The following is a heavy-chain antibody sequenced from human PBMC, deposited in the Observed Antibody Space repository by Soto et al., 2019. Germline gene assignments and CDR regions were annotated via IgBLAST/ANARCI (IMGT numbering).Heavy chain of an antibody. D-gene: IGHD2-21*01. V-gene: IGHV1-69*02. CDR2: ISPILGIA. CDR3: ARLTHEIADFNY. J-gene: IGHJ4*02. Sequence: QVQLVQSVAEVKKPGSSVKVSCKASGGTFSSYTISWVRQAAGPGLEWMRRISPILGIAHYAQKFQGRVTITADKSTSTGYTELSSRRSEDPAVYCFARLTHEIADFNYWGQGSMVTVCS. CDR1: GGTFSSYT.